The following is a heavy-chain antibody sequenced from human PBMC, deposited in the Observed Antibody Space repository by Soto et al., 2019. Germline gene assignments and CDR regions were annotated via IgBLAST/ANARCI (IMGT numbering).Heavy chain of an antibody. CDR3: ARDEYNDSSD. CDR1: GASISSGSW. V-gene: IGHV4-4*02. J-gene: IGHJ4*02. Sequence: QVHLQESGPGLVKPSGTLSLTCAVSGASISSGSWWSWVRQPPGKGLEWIGEIFHDGSTNYNPSLKSRVTMSLDKSKNYFSLELTSVTAADTALYYCARDEYNDSSDWGQGTLVTVSS. D-gene: IGHD1-1*01. CDR2: IFHDGST.